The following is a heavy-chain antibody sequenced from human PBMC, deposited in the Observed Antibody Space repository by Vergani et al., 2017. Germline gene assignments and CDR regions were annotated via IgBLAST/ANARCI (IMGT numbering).Heavy chain of an antibody. Sequence: VQLVESGGGLVQPGGSLRLSCAASGFTFSSYAMSWVRQAPGKGLEWVSAISGSGGSTYYADSVKGRFTISRDNSKNTLYLQMNSLRAEDTAVYYCATRVVPADAYYYYYMDVWGKGTTVTVSS. J-gene: IGHJ6*03. D-gene: IGHD2-2*01. CDR3: ATRVVPADAYYYYYMDV. CDR1: GFTFSSYA. V-gene: IGHV3-23*04. CDR2: ISGSGGST.